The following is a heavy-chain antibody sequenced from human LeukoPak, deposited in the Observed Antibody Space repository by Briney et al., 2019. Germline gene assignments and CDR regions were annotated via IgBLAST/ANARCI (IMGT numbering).Heavy chain of an antibody. CDR2: IYSGGST. CDR1: GFTVSSNY. J-gene: IGHJ3*02. V-gene: IGHV3-66*01. Sequence: PGGSLRLSCAASGFTVSSNYMSWVRQAPGKGLEWVSVIYSGGSTYYADSVKGRFTISRDNSKNTLYLQMNSLRAEDTAVYYCATDGGLWFGPGQTDAFDIWGQGTMVTVSS. D-gene: IGHD3-10*01. CDR3: ATDGGLWFGPGQTDAFDI.